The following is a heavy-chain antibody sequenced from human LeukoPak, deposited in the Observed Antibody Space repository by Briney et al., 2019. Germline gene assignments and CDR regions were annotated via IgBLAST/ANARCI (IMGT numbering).Heavy chain of an antibody. CDR2: ISGSGGST. V-gene: IGHV3-23*01. J-gene: IGHJ4*02. CDR1: GFTFSSYA. CDR3: AKAKYCSGGSCYHRWHFDY. D-gene: IGHD2-15*01. Sequence: GGSLRLSCAASGFTFSSYAMSWVRQAPGKGLEWVSAISGSGGSTYYADSVKGRFTISRDNSKNTLYLQMNSLRAEDTAVYYCAKAKYCSGGSCYHRWHFDYWGQGTLVTVSS.